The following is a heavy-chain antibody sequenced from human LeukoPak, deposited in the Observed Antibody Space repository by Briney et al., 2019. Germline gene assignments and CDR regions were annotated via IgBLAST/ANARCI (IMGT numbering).Heavy chain of an antibody. V-gene: IGHV4-59*01. CDR3: ASVEYYGSGSYFAFDI. CDR2: IYYSGST. D-gene: IGHD3-10*01. Sequence: SETLSLTCSVSGGSISSYYWNWIRQPPGKGLEWIGYIYYSGSTNYNPSLKSRVTISVDTSRNQFSLNLSSVTAADTAAYYCASVEYYGSGSYFAFDIWGQGTMVTVSS. J-gene: IGHJ3*02. CDR1: GGSISSYY.